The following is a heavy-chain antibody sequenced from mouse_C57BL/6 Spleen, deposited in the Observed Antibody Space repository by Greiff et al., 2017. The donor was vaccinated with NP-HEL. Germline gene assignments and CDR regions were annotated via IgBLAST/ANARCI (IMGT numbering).Heavy chain of an antibody. V-gene: IGHV14-4*01. J-gene: IGHJ1*03. D-gene: IGHD1-1*01. CDR1: GFTIKDDY. CDR3: TTRVTTGYFDV. CDR2: IDPENGDT. Sequence: EVQLQQSGAELVRPGASVKLSCTASGFTIKDDYMHWVKQRPEQGLEWIGWIDPENGDTEYASKFQGKATITADTSSNTAYLQLSSLTSEDTAVYYCTTRVTTGYFDVWGTGTTVTVSS.